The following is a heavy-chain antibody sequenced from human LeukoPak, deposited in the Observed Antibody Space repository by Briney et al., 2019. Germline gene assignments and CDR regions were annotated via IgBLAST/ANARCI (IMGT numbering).Heavy chain of an antibody. D-gene: IGHD4-17*01. V-gene: IGHV1-69*06. CDR2: IIPIFGTA. CDR1: GGTFSSYA. Sequence: ASVKVSCKASGGTFSSYAISWVRQAPGQGLEWMGGIIPIFGTANYAQKFQGRVTITADKSTSTAYMELSSLRSEDTAVYYCARVTVTTYYYYYYMDVWGKGTTVTVSS. CDR3: ARVTVTTYYYYYYMDV. J-gene: IGHJ6*03.